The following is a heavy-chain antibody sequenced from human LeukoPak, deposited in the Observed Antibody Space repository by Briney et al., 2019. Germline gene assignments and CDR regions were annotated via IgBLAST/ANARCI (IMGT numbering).Heavy chain of an antibody. CDR2: IIPIFGTA. J-gene: IGHJ4*02. V-gene: IGHV1-69*01. D-gene: IGHD6-13*01. CDR1: GGTFSSYA. CDR3: ARGEAYSTNWYTDY. Sequence: GASVKVSCKASGGTFSSYAISWVRQAPGQGLEWMGGIIPIFGTANYAQNFQGRVTVTADESTSTAYMELSSLRSEDTAVYYCARGEAYSTNWYTDYWGQGTLLTVSS.